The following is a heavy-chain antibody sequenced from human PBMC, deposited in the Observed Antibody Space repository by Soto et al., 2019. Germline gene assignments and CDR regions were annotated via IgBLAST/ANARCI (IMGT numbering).Heavy chain of an antibody. D-gene: IGHD1-20*01. CDR3: TRRGGYNWNEYYFDY. CDR1: GLTFNTYW. CDR2: IKQDGSEK. Sequence: EVQLVESGGGLVQPGGSLRLSCAASGLTFNTYWMSWVRQAPGKGLEWVANIKQDGSEKYYVDSVKGRFTISRDNAKNSLYLQMNSLRAEDTAVYHCTRRGGYNWNEYYFDYWGQGTLVTVSS. V-gene: IGHV3-7*01. J-gene: IGHJ4*02.